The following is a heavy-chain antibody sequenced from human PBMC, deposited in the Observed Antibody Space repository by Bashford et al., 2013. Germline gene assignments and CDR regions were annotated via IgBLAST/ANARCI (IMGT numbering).Heavy chain of an antibody. CDR3: AGEVVPAASGFPYNWFDP. V-gene: IGHV4-39*07. CDR1: GHSMSSGGYY. J-gene: IGHJ5*02. CDR2: INRPGNA. Sequence: SETLSLTCSVSGHSMSSGGYYWSWIRQAPGKGLEWIGEINRPGNAYSNPSLRSRVTISIDTSNNQFSLKLSSVTAADTAVYYCAGEVVPAASGFPYNWFDPGAREPWSPSPQ. D-gene: IGHD2-2*01.